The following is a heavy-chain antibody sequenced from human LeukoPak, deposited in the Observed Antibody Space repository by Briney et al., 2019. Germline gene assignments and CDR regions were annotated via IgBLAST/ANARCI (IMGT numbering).Heavy chain of an antibody. Sequence: PGGSLRLSCAASGFTFSNSDMNWVRQAPGKGLEWVSYISTTSGTIYYADSLKGRFTISRDNAKNSLYLQMNSVRAEDTAVYYCARGRGFVLAVATAFCPWGQGTLVTVSS. CDR2: ISTTSGTI. CDR1: GFTFSNSD. V-gene: IGHV3-48*04. CDR3: ARGRGFVLAVATAFCP. D-gene: IGHD2-2*01. J-gene: IGHJ5*02.